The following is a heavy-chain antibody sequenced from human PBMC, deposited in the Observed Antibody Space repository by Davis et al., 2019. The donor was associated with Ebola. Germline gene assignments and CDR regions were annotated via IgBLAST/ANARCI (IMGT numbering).Heavy chain of an antibody. D-gene: IGHD3-9*01. CDR1: GFTFGTYG. Sequence: GESLKISCAASGFTFGTYGMHWVRQAPGKGLEWVAVVSYDGSNKYYADSVKGRFTISRDNSKNMVYLQMNSLRAEDTAVYYCAREDTMYYDILTGPVDYWGQGTLVTVSS. J-gene: IGHJ4*02. CDR2: VSYDGSNK. CDR3: AREDTMYYDILTGPVDY. V-gene: IGHV3-30*03.